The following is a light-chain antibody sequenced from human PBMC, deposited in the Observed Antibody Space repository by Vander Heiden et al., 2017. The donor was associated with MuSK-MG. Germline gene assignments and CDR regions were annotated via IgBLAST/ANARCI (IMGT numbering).Light chain of an antibody. Sequence: QSALTQPASVSRSPGQSITLSCTGTSSDHGGYKYVSGSQQHPGKTPNPRIYDVSNRPSGISERFSGSKSGNTASLTISGLQAEDESDYYSFSYRITSGVFGGGTKLTVL. V-gene: IGLV2-14*03. J-gene: IGLJ3*02. CDR1: SSDHGGYKY. CDR2: DVS. CDR3: FSYRITSGV.